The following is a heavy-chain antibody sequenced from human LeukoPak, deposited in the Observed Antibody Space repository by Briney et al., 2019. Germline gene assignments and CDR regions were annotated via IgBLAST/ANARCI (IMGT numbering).Heavy chain of an antibody. V-gene: IGHV3-13*05. CDR2: IGTAGDP. Sequence: GGSLRLSCAASGFTFSSYDMHWVRQATGKGLEWVSAIGTAGDPYYPGSVKGRFTISRENAKNPLYLQMNSLRAGDTAVYYCARDGGIDYGMDVWGKGTTVTVSS. D-gene: IGHD1-14*01. CDR1: GFTFSSYD. CDR3: ARDGGIDYGMDV. J-gene: IGHJ6*04.